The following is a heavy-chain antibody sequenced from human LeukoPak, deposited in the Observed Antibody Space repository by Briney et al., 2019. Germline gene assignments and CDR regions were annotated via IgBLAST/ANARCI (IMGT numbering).Heavy chain of an antibody. V-gene: IGHV4-59*01. J-gene: IGHJ4*02. CDR2: ISYSGST. Sequence: PSETLSLTCTVSGGSISSYYWSWIRQPAGKGLESIGYISYSGSTNYSSSLKSRVTISVDTSKIQFSLRLNSVTAADTAMYYCAREAYYYDEWGPGTLVTVSS. CDR1: GGSISSYY. CDR3: AREAYYYDE.